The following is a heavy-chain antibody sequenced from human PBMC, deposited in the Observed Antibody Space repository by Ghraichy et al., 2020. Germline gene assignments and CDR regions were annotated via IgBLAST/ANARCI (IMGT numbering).Heavy chain of an antibody. CDR3: ARIPIAVAGSYYYYYYGMDV. Sequence: QTLSLTCTFSGFSLSTSGMCVSWIRQPPGKALEWLALIDWDDDKYYSTSLKTRLTISKDTSKNQVVLTMTNMDPVDTATYYCARIPIAVAGSYYYYYYGMDVWGQGTTVTVSS. J-gene: IGHJ6*02. D-gene: IGHD6-19*01. CDR1: GFSLSTSGMC. V-gene: IGHV2-70*01. CDR2: IDWDDDK.